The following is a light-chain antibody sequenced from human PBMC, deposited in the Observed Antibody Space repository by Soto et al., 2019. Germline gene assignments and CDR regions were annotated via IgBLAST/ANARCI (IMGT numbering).Light chain of an antibody. V-gene: IGKV3-15*01. CDR3: QQYDIWGS. CDR1: QSVSNA. CDR2: AAS. J-gene: IGKJ4*01. Sequence: EIVMTQSPVTLSVSPGDRVTLSCRASQSVSNAVAWYQQKYGQSPRLLIYAASTRATGVPDRFRGSGSGTDFPLTISSRQSEDFAVYYCQQYDIWGSFGGGARVEI.